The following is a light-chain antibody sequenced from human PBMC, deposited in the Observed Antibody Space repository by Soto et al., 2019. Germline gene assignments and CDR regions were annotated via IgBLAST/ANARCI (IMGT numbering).Light chain of an antibody. V-gene: IGLV3-21*02. J-gene: IGLJ1*01. CDR1: NIGSKS. CDR3: QLWDSSSDHYV. CDR2: DDS. Sequence: SSELAQPPSVSVAPGQTARITCGGNNIGSKSVHWYQQKPGQAPVLVVYDDSDRRSGIPERFSGSNSGNTATLTISRVEAGDEADYYCQLWDSSSDHYVFGTGTKSTVL.